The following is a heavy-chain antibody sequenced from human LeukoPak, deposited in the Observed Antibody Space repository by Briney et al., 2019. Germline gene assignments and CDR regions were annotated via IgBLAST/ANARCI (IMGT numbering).Heavy chain of an antibody. CDR1: GGSISSGDYY. D-gene: IGHD3-3*01. CDR2: IYYSGST. CDR3: ARDRITIFGVVTLDY. Sequence: SETLSLTCTVSGGSISSGDYYWSWIRQPPGKGLQWIGYIYYSGSTYYNPSLKSRVTISVDTSKNQFSLKLSSVTAADTAVYYCARDRITIFGVVTLDYWGQGTLVTVSS. J-gene: IGHJ4*02. V-gene: IGHV4-30-4*08.